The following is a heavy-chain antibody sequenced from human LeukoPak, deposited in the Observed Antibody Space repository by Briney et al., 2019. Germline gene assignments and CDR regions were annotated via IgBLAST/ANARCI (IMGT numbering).Heavy chain of an antibody. V-gene: IGHV1-2*02. CDR1: GYTFTGYY. J-gene: IGHJ4*02. CDR2: INPNSGGT. CDR3: ARDKSGTTRSDFDY. Sequence: GASVKVSCKASGYTFTGYYMHWVRQAPGQGLEWMGWINPNSGGTNYAQKFQGRVTMTRDTSISTAYMELRSLRSDDTAVYYCARDKSGTTRSDFDYWGQGTLVTVSS. D-gene: IGHD1-26*01.